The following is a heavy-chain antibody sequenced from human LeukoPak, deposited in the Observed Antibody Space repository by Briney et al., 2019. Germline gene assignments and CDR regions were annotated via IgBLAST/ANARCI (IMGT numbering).Heavy chain of an antibody. CDR1: GRSFSGHY. V-gene: IGHV4-34*01. Sequence: PSETLSLTCAVYGRSFSGHYWSWIRQPPGKGLEWIGEINHSGSTNYNPSLKSRVTISVDTSKNQFSLKPRSVTAADTAVYYCARIRITSIRRDYYMDVWGKGTTVIVSS. CDR2: INHSGST. CDR3: ARIRITSIRRDYYMDV. D-gene: IGHD3-10*01. J-gene: IGHJ6*03.